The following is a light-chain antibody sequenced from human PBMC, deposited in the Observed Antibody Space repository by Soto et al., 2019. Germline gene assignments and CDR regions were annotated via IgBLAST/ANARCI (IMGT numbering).Light chain of an antibody. CDR1: QGISRF. CDR3: QQTNSFPYT. V-gene: IGKV1-12*01. J-gene: IGKJ2*01. CDR2: AAS. Sequence: DIQMTQSPSSVSASVGDRVTISCRASQGISRFLAWYQQKSGKAPKFLIYAASKLQSGVLSRFSGSGSGTDFTLTITSLQPEDFATYYCQQTNSFPYTFGQGTRVEIK.